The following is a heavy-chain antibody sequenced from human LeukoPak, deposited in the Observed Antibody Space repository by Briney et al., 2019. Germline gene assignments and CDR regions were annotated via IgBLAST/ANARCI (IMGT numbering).Heavy chain of an antibody. Sequence: SVKVSCKASGCTFSNYAISWVRQAPGQGLEWMGGIIPIFDTADYAQKFQGRLTITADESTSTAYMELSSLRAEDTAVYYCARDLVGSHTSYSSGAWDYWGQGTLVTVSS. D-gene: IGHD3-9*01. CDR1: GCTFSNYA. J-gene: IGHJ4*02. CDR3: ARDLVGSHTSYSSGAWDY. V-gene: IGHV1-69*13. CDR2: IIPIFDTA.